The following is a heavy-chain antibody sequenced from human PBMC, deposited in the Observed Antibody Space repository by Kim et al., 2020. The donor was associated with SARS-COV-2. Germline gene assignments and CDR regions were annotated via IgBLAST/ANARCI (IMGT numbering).Heavy chain of an antibody. Sequence: KGRFTISRDNAKNSLYLQMNSLRADDTAVYYCAGVPYSGYDMTDAFDIWGQGTMVTVSS. CDR3: AGVPYSGYDMTDAFDI. V-gene: IGHV3-48*03. J-gene: IGHJ3*02. D-gene: IGHD5-12*01.